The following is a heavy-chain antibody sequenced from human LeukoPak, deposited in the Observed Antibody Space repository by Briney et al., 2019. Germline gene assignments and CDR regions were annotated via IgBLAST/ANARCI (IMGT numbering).Heavy chain of an antibody. Sequence: QPGGSLELSCVASGFTFSSCAMNWVRQAPGKGLEWLSTISGSGGTTYYADSVKGRFTISRDNSKSTLYLQMDRLRAEDTAVYYCVKARGPSTSSPWFDPWGQGTLVTVSS. D-gene: IGHD6-6*01. V-gene: IGHV3-23*01. CDR3: VKARGPSTSSPWFDP. CDR2: ISGSGGTT. J-gene: IGHJ5*02. CDR1: GFTFSSCA.